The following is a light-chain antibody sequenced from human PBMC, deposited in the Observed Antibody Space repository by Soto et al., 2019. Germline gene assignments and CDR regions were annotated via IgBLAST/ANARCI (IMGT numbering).Light chain of an antibody. CDR2: GAS. Sequence: EIVLTQSPGILSLSPGERASLSCRASQSVASAYLAWYQHKPGQAPRLLIFGASSRATGIPDRFSGCGSGTDFTLTISRLEPEDYAVYYCQQYGASRWTFGQGTKVEAK. V-gene: IGKV3-20*01. CDR3: QQYGASRWT. J-gene: IGKJ1*01. CDR1: QSVASAY.